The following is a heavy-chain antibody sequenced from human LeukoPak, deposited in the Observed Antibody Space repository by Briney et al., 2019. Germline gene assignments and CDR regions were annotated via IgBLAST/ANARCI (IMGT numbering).Heavy chain of an antibody. Sequence: PGGSLRLSCAASGFTFSSYGMHWVRQAPGKGLEWVAVISYDGSNKYYADSVKGRFTISRDNSKNTLYLQMNSLRAEDTAVYYCAKDLQQLVEGYFDYWGQGTLVTVSS. D-gene: IGHD6-13*01. CDR1: GFTFSSYG. CDR2: ISYDGSNK. J-gene: IGHJ4*02. CDR3: AKDLQQLVEGYFDY. V-gene: IGHV3-30*18.